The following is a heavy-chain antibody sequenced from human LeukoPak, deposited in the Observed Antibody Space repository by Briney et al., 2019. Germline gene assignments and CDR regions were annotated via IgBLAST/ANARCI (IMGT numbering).Heavy chain of an antibody. D-gene: IGHD3-10*01. V-gene: IGHV3-23*01. CDR2: ASDSGGST. J-gene: IGHJ4*02. CDR1: GFTFSNYD. CDR3: AKDYSRSDDSGTEKDSPFDY. Sequence: PGGSLRLSCAASGFTFSNYDMGWVRRAPGKGLEWGSTASDSGGSTFYADSVEGRFTISRDNSKKTLYVQMNSLRAEDTAVYYCAKDYSRSDDSGTEKDSPFDYWGPGTLVTAST.